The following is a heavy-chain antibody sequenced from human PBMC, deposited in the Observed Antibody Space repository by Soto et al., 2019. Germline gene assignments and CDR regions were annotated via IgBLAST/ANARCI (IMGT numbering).Heavy chain of an antibody. Sequence: SVKVSCKASGGTFSSYAISWVRQAPGQGLEWMGGIIPIFGTANYAQKFQGRVTITADESTSTAYMELSSLRSEDTAVYYCAEKTAGYSSGWSHDAFDIWGQGTMVTVS. CDR2: IIPIFGTA. CDR3: AEKTAGYSSGWSHDAFDI. J-gene: IGHJ3*02. D-gene: IGHD6-19*01. V-gene: IGHV1-69*13. CDR1: GGTFSSYA.